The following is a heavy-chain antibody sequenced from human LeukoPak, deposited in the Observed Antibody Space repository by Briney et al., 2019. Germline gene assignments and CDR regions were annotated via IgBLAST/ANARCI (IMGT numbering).Heavy chain of an antibody. CDR2: IYYSGST. Sequence: PSETQSLTCAVSGGSISSSSYYWGWIRQPPGKGLEWIGSIYYSGSTYYNPSLKSRVTISVDTSKNQFSLKLSSVTAADTAVYYCARHSQQQLVPFDDWGQGTLVTVSS. D-gene: IGHD6-13*01. J-gene: IGHJ4*02. V-gene: IGHV4-39*01. CDR1: GGSISSSSYY. CDR3: ARHSQQQLVPFDD.